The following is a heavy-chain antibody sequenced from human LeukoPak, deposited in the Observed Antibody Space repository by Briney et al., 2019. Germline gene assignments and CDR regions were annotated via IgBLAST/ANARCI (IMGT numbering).Heavy chain of an antibody. Sequence: SETLSLTCTVSGASISSTTYYWGWIGQPPRKGLEWIASIYYSGSTYYNPSLKSRVTISVDTSKNQFSLKLSSVTAADTAVYYCARVRSRIAARMVIPNWFDPWGQGTLVTVSS. CDR1: GASISSTTYY. V-gene: IGHV4-39*07. CDR2: IYYSGST. J-gene: IGHJ5*02. CDR3: ARVRSRIAARMVIPNWFDP. D-gene: IGHD6-6*01.